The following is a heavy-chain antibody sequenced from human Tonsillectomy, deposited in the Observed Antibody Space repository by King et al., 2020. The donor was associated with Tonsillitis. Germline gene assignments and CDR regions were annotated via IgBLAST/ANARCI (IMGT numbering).Heavy chain of an antibody. J-gene: IGHJ3*02. D-gene: IGHD3-9*01. Sequence: VQLVESGGGLVKPGGSLRLSCAASGFTFKDAWMTWVRQTPGKGLEWVGRIKTKTDGGTIEYAAPVKGRFTISRDDSKNTLFLQMNSLKTEDTALYYCISDSSLTGYHNDAFDIWGQGTMVTVSS. CDR1: GFTFKDAW. CDR2: IKTKTDGGTI. CDR3: ISDSSLTGYHNDAFDI. V-gene: IGHV3-15*01.